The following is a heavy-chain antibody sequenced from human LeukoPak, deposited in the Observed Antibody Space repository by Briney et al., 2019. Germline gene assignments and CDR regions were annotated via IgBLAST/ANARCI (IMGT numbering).Heavy chain of an antibody. D-gene: IGHD2-21*02. CDR2: IYYSGST. CDR1: GGSISSSSYY. V-gene: IGHV4-39*07. J-gene: IGHJ4*02. CDR3: ARRPFCGSDCSSPYFDH. Sequence: MASETLSLTCTVSGGSISSSSYYWGWIRQPPGKGLEWIGSIYYSGSTNYNPSLMNRVIISVDTSKNQFSLKVTSVTAADTAVYYCARRPFCGSDCSSPYFDHWGQGTLVTVSS.